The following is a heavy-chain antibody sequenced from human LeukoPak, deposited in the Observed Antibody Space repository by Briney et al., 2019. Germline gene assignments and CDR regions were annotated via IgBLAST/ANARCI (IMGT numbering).Heavy chain of an antibody. CDR2: IYHIGST. Sequence: PSETLSLTCAVYGASFSGYYWNWIRQPPGKGLEWIGSIYHIGSTYYNPSLKSRVTVSVDTSKNRFSLKLSSVTAADTAVYYCGRQDYSNYVDYWGQGILVTVSS. V-gene: IGHV4-38-2*01. CDR1: GASFSGYY. J-gene: IGHJ4*02. D-gene: IGHD4-11*01. CDR3: GRQDYSNYVDY.